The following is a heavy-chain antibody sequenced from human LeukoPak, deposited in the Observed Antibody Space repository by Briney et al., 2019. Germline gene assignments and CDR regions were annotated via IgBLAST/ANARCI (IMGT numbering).Heavy chain of an antibody. V-gene: IGHV4-39*01. CDR3: ATRRSGSRFDY. Sequence: PSETLSLTCTVSGGSISNSSYYWGWIRQPPGKGLEWIGSIYYSGSTYYNPSLKSRVTISVDTSKNQFSLKLSSVTAADTAVYYCATRRSGSRFDYWGQGTLVTVSS. D-gene: IGHD3-3*01. CDR1: GGSISNSSYY. J-gene: IGHJ4*02. CDR2: IYYSGST.